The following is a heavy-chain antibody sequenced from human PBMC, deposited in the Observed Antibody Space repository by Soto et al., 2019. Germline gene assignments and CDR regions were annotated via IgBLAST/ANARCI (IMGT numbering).Heavy chain of an antibody. V-gene: IGHV1-3*01. CDR3: ARDRHSVAPRANDAFDV. D-gene: IGHD5-18*01. CDR1: GFTFSDNL. J-gene: IGHJ3*01. CDR2: LNPDTGNT. Sequence: QVQLVQSGAELKKPGASVNISCTASGFTFSDNLINWVRQAPGQGLEWMGWLNPDTGNTRYSETFQGMVTISRHSSASIAYLELSDLENEDTALYFCARDRHSVAPRANDAFDVLGQGTMITVSS.